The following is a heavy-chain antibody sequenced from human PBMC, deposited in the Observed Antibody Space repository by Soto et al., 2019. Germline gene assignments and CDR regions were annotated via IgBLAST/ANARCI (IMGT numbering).Heavy chain of an antibody. CDR1: GGSISNYY. CDR2: VSSTGSA. CDR3: ARGVPATGTDWFDP. D-gene: IGHD3-9*01. J-gene: IGHJ5*02. V-gene: IGHV4-4*07. Sequence: SETLSLTCTVSGGSISNYYWSWIRQSAEKRLEWIGRVSSTGSAYYNPSLKSRVTISVDTSKNQFSLNLTSVTGADTAVYYCARGVPATGTDWFDPWGQGTLVTVSS.